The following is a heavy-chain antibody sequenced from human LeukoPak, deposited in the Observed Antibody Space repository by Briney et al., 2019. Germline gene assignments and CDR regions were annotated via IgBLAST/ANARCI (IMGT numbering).Heavy chain of an antibody. Sequence: SETLSLTCAVYGGSFSGYYWSWIRQPPGKGLEWIGEINHSGSTNYNPSLKSRVTISVDTSKNQFSLKLSSVTAADTAVYYCARAGVATIALYYYYYYMGVWGKGTTVTVSS. CDR1: GGSFSGYY. V-gene: IGHV4-34*01. CDR2: INHSGST. J-gene: IGHJ6*03. D-gene: IGHD5-12*01. CDR3: ARAGVATIALYYYYYYMGV.